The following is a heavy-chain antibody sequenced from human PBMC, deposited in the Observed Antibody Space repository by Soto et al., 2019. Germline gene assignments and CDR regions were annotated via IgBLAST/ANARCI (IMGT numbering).Heavy chain of an antibody. D-gene: IGHD4-17*01. CDR2: ISGSGGST. CDR1: GFTFSGYA. V-gene: IGHV3-23*01. J-gene: IGHJ4*02. CDR3: EKDGYGGTFDY. Sequence: PGGSLRLSCAASGFTFSGYAMSWVRQTPGKGLEWVSAISGSGGSTYYADSVKGRFTISRDNSKNTLYLQMNSLRAEDTAVYYCEKDGYGGTFDYWGQGTQVTVSS.